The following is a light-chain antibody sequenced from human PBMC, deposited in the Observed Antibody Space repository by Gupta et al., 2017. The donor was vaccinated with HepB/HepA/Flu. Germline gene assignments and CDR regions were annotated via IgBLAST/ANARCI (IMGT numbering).Light chain of an antibody. CDR3: QQRIIAVT. J-gene: IGKJ5*01. Sequence: IVLTQSPATLSLSPGERATLSCRVSQSVSTYLAWYQQKPGQAPRLLIYDASNRATGIPARFSGSGSGTDFTLTINSREPEDFAVYYWQQRIIAVTFGQGTLMEIE. V-gene: IGKV3-11*01. CDR1: QSVSTY. CDR2: DAS.